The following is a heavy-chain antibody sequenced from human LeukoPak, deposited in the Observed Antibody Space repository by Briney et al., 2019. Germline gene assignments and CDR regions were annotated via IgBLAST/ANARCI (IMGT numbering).Heavy chain of an antibody. D-gene: IGHD2-15*01. CDR1: GFTFSSYA. V-gene: IGHV3-23*01. Sequence: WGSLRLSCAASGFTFSSYAMSWVRQAPGKGLEWVSAISGSVGSTYYADSVKGRFTISRDNSKNTLYLQMNSLRAEDTAVYYCAKDRSVVAAVYYYYGMDVWGQGTTVTVSS. J-gene: IGHJ6*02. CDR2: ISGSVGST. CDR3: AKDRSVVAAVYYYYGMDV.